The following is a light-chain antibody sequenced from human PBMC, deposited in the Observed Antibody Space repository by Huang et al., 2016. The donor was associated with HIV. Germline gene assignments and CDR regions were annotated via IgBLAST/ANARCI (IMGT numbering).Light chain of an antibody. V-gene: IGKV1-12*02. CDR1: QDISTW. J-gene: IGKJ4*01. CDR2: PTS. CDR3: QQANSFPFT. Sequence: DIQMTQSPSFVYASVGDRVPITCRVSQDISTWLAWYQQKPGKAPKLLIYPTSTFQSGVPSRFSGSGSGTDFTLTISSLQPEDCATYYCQQANSFPFTFGGGTRVAI.